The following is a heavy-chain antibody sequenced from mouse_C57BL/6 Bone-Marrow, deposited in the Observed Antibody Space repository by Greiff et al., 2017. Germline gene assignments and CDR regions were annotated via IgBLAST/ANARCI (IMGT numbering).Heavy chain of an antibody. J-gene: IGHJ4*01. CDR1: GFTFSDYG. CDR3: ARLNYGNAMDY. Sequence: GKLSESGGGLVQPGGSLKLSCAASGFTFSDYGMAWVRQAPRKGPEWVAFISNLAYSIYYADTVTGRFTISRENAKNTLYLEMSSLRSEDTAMYYCARLNYGNAMDYWGQGTSVTVSS. CDR2: ISNLAYSI. V-gene: IGHV5-15*01. D-gene: IGHD1-1*01.